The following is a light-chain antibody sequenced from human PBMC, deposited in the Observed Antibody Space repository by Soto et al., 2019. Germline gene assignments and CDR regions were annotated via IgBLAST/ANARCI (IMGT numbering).Light chain of an antibody. CDR1: QSVSSSY. CDR2: GAS. CDR3: PQYGSPPLT. J-gene: IGKJ1*01. Sequence: EIVLTQSPGTLSLSPGERATLSCRASQSVSSSYLAWYQQKPGQAPRLLIYGASSRATGIPDRFSGSGFWTSFTLNISQLETYDLAVLSSPQYGSPPLTFEQGTKVDIK. V-gene: IGKV3-20*01.